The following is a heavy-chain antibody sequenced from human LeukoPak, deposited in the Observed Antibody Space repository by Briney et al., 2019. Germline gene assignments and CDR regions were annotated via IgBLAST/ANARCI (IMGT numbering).Heavy chain of an antibody. CDR1: GYTFTGYY. CDR3: ARDVEYSGYDPLPFDY. CDR2: INPNSGGT. V-gene: IGHV1-2*02. D-gene: IGHD5-12*01. J-gene: IGHJ4*02. Sequence: ASVKVSCKASGYTFTGYYMHWVRQAPGQGLEWMGWINPNSGGTNYAQKFQGRVTMTRDTSISTAYMELSRLRSDDTAVYYCARDVEYSGYDPLPFDYWGQGTLVTVSS.